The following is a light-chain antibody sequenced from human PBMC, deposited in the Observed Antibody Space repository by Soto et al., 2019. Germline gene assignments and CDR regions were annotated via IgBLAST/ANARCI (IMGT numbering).Light chain of an antibody. CDR2: EVT. CDR1: SSDVGGYTF. CDR3: SSYAGSNNVL. V-gene: IGLV2-8*01. Sequence: QAVLTQPPSASGSPGQSVTISCTGTSSDVGGYTFSSWYQQHPAKAPKVIIFEVTRRPSGVPDRFSGSKSGNTASLTVSGLQAEDDADYYCSSYAGSNNVLFGGGTKVTVL. J-gene: IGLJ3*02.